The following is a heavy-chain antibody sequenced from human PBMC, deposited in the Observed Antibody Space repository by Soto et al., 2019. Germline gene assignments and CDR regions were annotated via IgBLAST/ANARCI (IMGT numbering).Heavy chain of an antibody. J-gene: IGHJ3*02. D-gene: IGHD3-22*01. CDR3: ARGFSDSNATYYYDSSGYTGAPDI. V-gene: IGHV1-2*02. Sequence: ASLKVSCKASGYTFTGYYMHWVRPAPGEGLEWMGWINPNSGGTNYAQKFQGRATMTRDTSINTAYMELSRLRSDDTAVYYCARGFSDSNATYYYDSSGYTGAPDIWG. CDR1: GYTFTGYY. CDR2: INPNSGGT.